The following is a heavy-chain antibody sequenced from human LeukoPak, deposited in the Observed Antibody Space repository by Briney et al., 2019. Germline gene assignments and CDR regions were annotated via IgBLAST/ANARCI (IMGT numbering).Heavy chain of an antibody. CDR1: GFTFSSYA. V-gene: IGHV3-30*02. J-gene: IGHJ4*02. CDR2: IRYDGSNK. D-gene: IGHD3-16*02. Sequence: GGSLRLSCAASGFTFSSYAMHWVRQAPGKGLEWVAFIRYDGSNKYYADSVKGRFTISRDNSKNTLYLQMNSLRAEDTAVYYCAKDQAPVYDYVWGSYRAFDYWGQGTLVTVSS. CDR3: AKDQAPVYDYVWGSYRAFDY.